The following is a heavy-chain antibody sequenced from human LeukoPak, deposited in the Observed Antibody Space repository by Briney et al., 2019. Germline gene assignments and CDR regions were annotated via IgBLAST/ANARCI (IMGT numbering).Heavy chain of an antibody. J-gene: IGHJ4*02. CDR3: AREGGSGHLYYFDY. D-gene: IGHD6-19*01. V-gene: IGHV4-59*12. Sequence: PSETLSLTCTVSGGSISDYYWSWIRQPPGKGLEWIGYINYSGSTNYNPSLKSRVTISEDTSKNQFSLQLNSVTPEDTAVYYCAREGGSGHLYYFDYWGQGTLVTVSS. CDR1: GGSISDYY. CDR2: INYSGST.